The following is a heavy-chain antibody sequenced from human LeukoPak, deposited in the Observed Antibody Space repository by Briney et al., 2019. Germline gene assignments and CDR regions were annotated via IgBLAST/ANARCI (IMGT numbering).Heavy chain of an antibody. D-gene: IGHD3-10*01. CDR2: IYYSGST. V-gene: IGHV4-59*12. CDR3: ARTKKRGPLGVRGVIARYYYGMDV. J-gene: IGHJ6*02. Sequence: SETLSLTCTVSGGSISSYYWSWIRQPPGKGLEWIGYIYYSGSTNYNPSLKSRVTISVDTSKNQFSLKLSSVTAADTAVYYCARTKKRGPLGVRGVIARYYYGMDVWGQGTTVTVSS. CDR1: GGSISSYY.